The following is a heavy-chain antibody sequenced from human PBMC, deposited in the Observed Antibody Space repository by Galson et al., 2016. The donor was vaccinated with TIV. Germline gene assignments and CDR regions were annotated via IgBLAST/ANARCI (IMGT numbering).Heavy chain of an antibody. Sequence: SLRLSCAASGFTFDDYGMHWVRQVLGKGLEWVSGISSNSVYLGYADSVKGRFTISRDNSKNTLYLHMNNLRVEDTAVYYCATDGRDAYNPYFDSWGQGTLVTVSS. CDR3: ATDGRDAYNPYFDS. CDR1: GFTFDDYG. CDR2: ISSNSVYL. V-gene: IGHV3-9*01. D-gene: IGHD5-24*01. J-gene: IGHJ4*02.